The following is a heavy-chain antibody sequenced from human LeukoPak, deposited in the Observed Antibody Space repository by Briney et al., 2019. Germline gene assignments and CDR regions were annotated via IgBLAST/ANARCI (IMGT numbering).Heavy chain of an antibody. D-gene: IGHD3-9*01. Sequence: GGSLRLSCAASGFTFSSYDMHWVRQATGKGLEWVSAIGTAGDTYYPGSVKGRFTISRENAKNSLYLQMNSLRAGDTAVYYCARGPRLDILTGYPYGMDVWGQGTTVTVSS. J-gene: IGHJ6*02. CDR1: GFTFSSYD. CDR3: ARGPRLDILTGYPYGMDV. CDR2: IGTAGDT. V-gene: IGHV3-13*01.